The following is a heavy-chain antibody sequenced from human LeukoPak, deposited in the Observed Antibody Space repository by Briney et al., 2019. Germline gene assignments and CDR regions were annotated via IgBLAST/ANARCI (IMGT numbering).Heavy chain of an antibody. Sequence: SGGSLRPSCAASGFTFSSYAMTWVRQPPGKGLEWVSAISGIGGSTYYADSVKGRFTISRDNSKNTLYLQMNSLRAEDTAVYYCAKEGDYGYWYFDLWGRGTLVTVSS. CDR1: GFTFSSYA. V-gene: IGHV3-23*01. J-gene: IGHJ2*01. CDR3: AKEGDYGYWYFDL. CDR2: ISGIGGST. D-gene: IGHD4-17*01.